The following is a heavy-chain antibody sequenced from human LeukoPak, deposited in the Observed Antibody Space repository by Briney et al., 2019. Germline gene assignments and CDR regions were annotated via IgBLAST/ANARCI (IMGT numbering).Heavy chain of an antibody. Sequence: SETLSLTCTVSGEPISSGSYYWGWIRQPPGEGLELIGSIYYSGIIYYNPSLKSRVTISVDTSKNQLSLKLRSVTAADTAVYYCARIVEGGTTDYWGQGTLVTVSS. CDR1: GEPISSGSYY. V-gene: IGHV4-39*01. CDR3: ARIVEGGTTDY. D-gene: IGHD6-13*01. CDR2: IYYSGII. J-gene: IGHJ4*02.